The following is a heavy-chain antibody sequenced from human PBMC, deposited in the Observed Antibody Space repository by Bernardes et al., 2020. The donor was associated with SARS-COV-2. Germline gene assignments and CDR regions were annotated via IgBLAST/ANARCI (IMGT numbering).Heavy chain of an antibody. V-gene: IGHV3-48*01. Sequence: GGSLRLSRAASGFTFSGYSMNWVRQAPAKGLEWVAYISSGSRTTYHADSVKGRFTISTDNAKNALYLQMNSLRAEDTGVYYCAGVAGDGYNDDYWGHGTLVNGSS. CDR1: GFTFSGYS. D-gene: IGHD5-12*01. CDR3: AGVAGDGYNDDY. J-gene: IGHJ4*01. CDR2: ISSGSRTT.